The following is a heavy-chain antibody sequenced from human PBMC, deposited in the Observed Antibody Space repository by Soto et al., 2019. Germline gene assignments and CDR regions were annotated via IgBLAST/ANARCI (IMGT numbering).Heavy chain of an antibody. CDR3: ARAGAPGIAGNWFDP. J-gene: IGHJ5*02. CDR2: ITYDGSNK. Sequence: PGGSLRLSCAASGFTFSSYPMHWVRQAPGKGLEWVAVITYDGSNKYYADSVKGRFTISRDNSKNTLYLQMNSLRVEDTAVYYCARAGAPGIAGNWFDPWGQGTLVTVSS. V-gene: IGHV3-30-3*01. D-gene: IGHD6-13*01. CDR1: GFTFSSYP.